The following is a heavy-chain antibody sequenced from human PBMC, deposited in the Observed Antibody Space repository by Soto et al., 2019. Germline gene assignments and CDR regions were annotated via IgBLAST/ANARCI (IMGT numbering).Heavy chain of an antibody. CDR3: ARDQDFGVVITSYGMDV. V-gene: IGHV4-30-4*01. CDR2: IYYSGST. Sequence: PSETLSLTCTVSGGSISSGDYYWSWIRQPPGKGLEWIGYIYYSGSTYYNPSLKSRVTISVDTSKNQFSLKLSSVTAADTAVYYCARDQDFGVVITSYGMDVWGQGTTVTVSS. J-gene: IGHJ6*02. CDR1: GGSISSGDYY. D-gene: IGHD3-3*01.